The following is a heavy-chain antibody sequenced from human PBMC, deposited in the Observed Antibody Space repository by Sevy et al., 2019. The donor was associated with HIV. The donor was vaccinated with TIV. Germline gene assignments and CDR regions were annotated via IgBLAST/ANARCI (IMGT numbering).Heavy chain of an antibody. J-gene: IGHJ6*04. CDR3: ARVISDYSFYYYYGMDV. CDR2: IIPIFGTA. CDR1: GGTFSSYA. V-gene: IGHV1-69*13. Sequence: ASVKVSCKASGGTFSSYAISWVRQAPGQGLEWMGGIIPIFGTANYGQKFQGRVTITADESTSTAYMELSSLRSEDTAVYYCARVISDYSFYYYYGMDVWGEGTTVSVSS. D-gene: IGHD5-12*01.